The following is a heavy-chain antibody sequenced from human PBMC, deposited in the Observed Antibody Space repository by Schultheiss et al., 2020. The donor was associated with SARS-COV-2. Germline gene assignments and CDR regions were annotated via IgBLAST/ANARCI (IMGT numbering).Heavy chain of an antibody. V-gene: IGHV3-48*04. J-gene: IGHJ4*02. Sequence: GESLKISCAASGFTFSSYAMHWVRQAPGKGLEWVSYISSSGSTIYYADSVKGRFTISRDNAKNSLYLQMNSLRAEDTAVYYCARGGMPYYDFWSGYAAFDYWGQGTLVTVSS. CDR1: GFTFSSYA. CDR2: ISSSGSTI. D-gene: IGHD3-3*01. CDR3: ARGGMPYYDFWSGYAAFDY.